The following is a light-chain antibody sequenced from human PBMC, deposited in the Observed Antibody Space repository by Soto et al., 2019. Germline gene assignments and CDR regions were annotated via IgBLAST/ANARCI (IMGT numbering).Light chain of an antibody. CDR3: QQYESYSPWT. J-gene: IGKJ1*01. Sequence: NRMYQSPSTLSASIGDRVTNTCRASQSISRWLAWHQQKPGKAPKLLMYDASSLEIGVPSRFSGSGSGTEFTLTISSLQPDDFATYYCQQYESYSPWTFGQGTKVDI. CDR1: QSISRW. V-gene: IGKV1-5*01. CDR2: DAS.